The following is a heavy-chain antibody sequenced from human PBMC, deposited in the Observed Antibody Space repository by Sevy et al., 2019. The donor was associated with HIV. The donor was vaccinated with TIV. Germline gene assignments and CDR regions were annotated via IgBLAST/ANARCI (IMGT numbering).Heavy chain of an antibody. CDR3: ARTPNTSSYYYFDY. CDR2: IYYSGST. V-gene: IGHV4-59*12. J-gene: IGHJ4*02. Sequence: SETLSLTCTVSGGSISSYYWSWIRQPPGKGLEWIGYIYYSGSTNYDPSLKSRVTISVDTSKNQFSLKLSSVTAADTAVYYCARTPNTSSYYYFDYRGQGTLVTVSS. D-gene: IGHD3-22*01. CDR1: GGSISSYY.